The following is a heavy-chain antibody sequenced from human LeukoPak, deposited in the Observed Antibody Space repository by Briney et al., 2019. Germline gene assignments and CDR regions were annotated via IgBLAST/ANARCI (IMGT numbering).Heavy chain of an antibody. D-gene: IGHD3-10*01. CDR3: ARDVSFALWFGELSNAYFDY. CDR2: ISAYNGNT. J-gene: IGHJ4*02. Sequence: ASVKVSCKASGYTFTTYGISWVRQAPGQGLEWMGWISAYNGNTNYAQNLQGRVNMTTDTSTSTAYMELRSLRSDDTAVYYCARDVSFALWFGELSNAYFDYWGQGTLVTVSS. CDR1: GYTFTTYG. V-gene: IGHV1-18*01.